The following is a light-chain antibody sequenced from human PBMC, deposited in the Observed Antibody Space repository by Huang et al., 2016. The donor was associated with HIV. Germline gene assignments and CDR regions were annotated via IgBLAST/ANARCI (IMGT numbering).Light chain of an antibody. CDR1: RTINNY. CDR3: QQSYNAPRT. CDR2: GAS. J-gene: IGKJ2*01. V-gene: IGKV1-39*01. Sequence: DIQMTQSPSSLSASVGDRVTITCRASRTINNYLNWYQLKPGKAPKFLSSGASTLQNGVPSRFSGSGAGTAFTLTISNLQPEDFATYFCQQSYNAPRTFGQGTYLEMK.